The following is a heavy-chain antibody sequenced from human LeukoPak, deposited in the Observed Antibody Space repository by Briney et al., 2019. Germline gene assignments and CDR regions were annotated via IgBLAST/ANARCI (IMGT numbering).Heavy chain of an antibody. J-gene: IGHJ4*02. Sequence: PGRSLRLSCAASGFTFDDYAMHWFRQAPGKGLEWVSGISWNSGSIGYADSVKGRFTISRDNAKNSLYLQMNSLRAEDMALYYCAKSGSYDFWSGYFDYWGQGTLVTVSS. CDR3: AKSGSYDFWSGYFDY. D-gene: IGHD3-3*01. CDR1: GFTFDDYA. CDR2: ISWNSGSI. V-gene: IGHV3-9*03.